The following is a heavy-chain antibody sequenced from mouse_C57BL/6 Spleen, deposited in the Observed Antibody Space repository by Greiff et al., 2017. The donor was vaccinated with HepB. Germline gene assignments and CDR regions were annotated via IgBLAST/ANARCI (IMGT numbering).Heavy chain of an antibody. CDR1: GYSFTDYN. CDR3: ARFDYLLYYYAMDY. D-gene: IGHD2-4*01. V-gene: IGHV1-39*01. CDR2: INPNYGTT. J-gene: IGHJ4*01. Sequence: VQLQQSGPELVKPGASVKISCKASGYSFTDYNMNWVKQSNGKSLEWIGVINPNYGTTSYNQKFKGKATLTVDQSSSTAYMQLNSLTSEDSAVYYGARFDYLLYYYAMDYWGQGTSVTVSS.